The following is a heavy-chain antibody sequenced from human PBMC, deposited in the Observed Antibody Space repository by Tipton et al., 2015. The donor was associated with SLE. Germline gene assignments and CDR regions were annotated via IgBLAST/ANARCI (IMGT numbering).Heavy chain of an antibody. Sequence: TLSLTCTVSGGSISRYFWSWIRQPPGKGLEWIGYIYYSGSTNYNPSLKSRVTIAVDTSKNQFSLRLTSMTAADTAVYYCARGGQLWSRFDNWGRGTLVTVSS. D-gene: IGHD2-21*01. V-gene: IGHV4-59*01. CDR2: IYYSGST. CDR1: GGSISRYF. J-gene: IGHJ4*02. CDR3: ARGGQLWSRFDN.